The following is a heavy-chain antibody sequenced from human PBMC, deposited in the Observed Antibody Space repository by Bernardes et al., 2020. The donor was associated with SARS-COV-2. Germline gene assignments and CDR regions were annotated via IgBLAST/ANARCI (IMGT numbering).Heavy chain of an antibody. CDR1: GDTFSSYA. CDR2: IIPIFGTA. CDR3: ARGGYCSGGSCYSKDFWFDP. Sequence: PVKVSCKASGDTFSSYAISWVRQAPGQGLEWMGRIIPIFGTANYAQKFQGRVTITADESTSTAYMELSSLRSADTAVYYCARGGYCSGGSCYSKDFWFDPWGQGTLVTVSS. V-gene: IGHV1-69*13. D-gene: IGHD2-15*01. J-gene: IGHJ5*02.